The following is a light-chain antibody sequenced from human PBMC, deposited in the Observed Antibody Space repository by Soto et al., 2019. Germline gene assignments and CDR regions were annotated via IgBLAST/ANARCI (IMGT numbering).Light chain of an antibody. CDR2: GAS. V-gene: IGKV3-20*01. Sequence: ESVLTQSPGTLSLSPGERATLSCRASQSFINNYLAWYQQKPGQAPRLLIYGASTRATGIPDRFSGSGSGTDFTLTISRLEPEDSAVYYCQQYGSSPTWTFGQGTKVDIK. CDR3: QQYGSSPTWT. CDR1: QSFINNY. J-gene: IGKJ1*01.